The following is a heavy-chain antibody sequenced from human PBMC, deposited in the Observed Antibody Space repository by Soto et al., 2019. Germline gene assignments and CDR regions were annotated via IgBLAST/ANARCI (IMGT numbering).Heavy chain of an antibody. Sequence: GGSLRLSCAASGLTFTNYWMHWVRQAPGKGLVWVSRINSDESTTNYADSVKGRFTISRDNAKNTLYLQMNSLRAEDTAVYYCALSHLVTTDYWGQGTLVTVSS. J-gene: IGHJ4*02. CDR1: GLTFTNYW. CDR2: INSDESTT. V-gene: IGHV3-74*01. CDR3: ALSHLVTTDY. D-gene: IGHD2-21*02.